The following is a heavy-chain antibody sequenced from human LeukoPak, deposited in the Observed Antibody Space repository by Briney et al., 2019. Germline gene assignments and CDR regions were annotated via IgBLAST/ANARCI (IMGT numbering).Heavy chain of an antibody. J-gene: IGHJ4*02. Sequence: GGSLRLSCAASGFTVSSNYMSWVRQAPGKGLEWVAVISYDGSNKYYADSVKGRFTISRDNSKNTLYLQMNSLRAEDTAVYYCARDMGEYSSGPFDYWGQGTLVTVSS. CDR3: ARDMGEYSSGPFDY. V-gene: IGHV3-30-3*01. D-gene: IGHD6-19*01. CDR2: ISYDGSNK. CDR1: GFTVSSNY.